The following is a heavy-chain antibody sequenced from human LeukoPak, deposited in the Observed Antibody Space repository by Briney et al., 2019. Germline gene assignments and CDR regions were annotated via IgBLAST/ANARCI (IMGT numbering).Heavy chain of an antibody. CDR2: IYYNGST. Sequence: SETLSLTCTVAGGSISSYYWSWIRQPPGMGLDWIGYIYYNGSTNYHPSRKSRVTISLDMSKNQFSLRVNSVTAADTAVYYCARSKGGEYLLEPFDYWGQGALVTVSS. CDR1: GGSISSYY. CDR3: ARSKGGEYLLEPFDY. V-gene: IGHV4-59*01. J-gene: IGHJ4*02. D-gene: IGHD1-14*01.